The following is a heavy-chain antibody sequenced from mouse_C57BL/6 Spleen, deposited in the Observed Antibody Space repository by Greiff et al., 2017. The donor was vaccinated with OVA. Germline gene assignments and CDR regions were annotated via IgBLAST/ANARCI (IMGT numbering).Heavy chain of an antibody. Sequence: VQLQQSGPELVKPGASVKISCKASGYAFSSSWMNWVKQRPGKGLEWIGRIYPGDGDTNYNGKFKGKATLTADKSSSTAYMQLRSLTSGDSAVYFCARWEVDYYGSSYGYFDVWGTGTTVTVSA. CDR2: IYPGDGDT. CDR3: ARWEVDYYGSSYGYFDV. V-gene: IGHV1-82*01. CDR1: GYAFSSSW. D-gene: IGHD1-1*01. J-gene: IGHJ1*03.